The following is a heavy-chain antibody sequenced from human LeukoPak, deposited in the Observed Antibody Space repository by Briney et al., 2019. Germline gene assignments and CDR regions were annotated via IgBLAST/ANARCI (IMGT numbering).Heavy chain of an antibody. D-gene: IGHD6-13*01. V-gene: IGHV3-33*06. J-gene: IGHJ4*02. CDR3: AKTHSSSWHPLDF. CDR2: IWYDGSNK. CDR1: GFTFSSYG. Sequence: SGGSLRLSCAASGFTFSSYGMHWVRQAPGKGLEWVAVIWYDGSNKYYADSVKGRFTISRDNSNNTLYLQMNNLRAEDTAVYYCAKTHSSSWHPLDFWGQGTLVTASS.